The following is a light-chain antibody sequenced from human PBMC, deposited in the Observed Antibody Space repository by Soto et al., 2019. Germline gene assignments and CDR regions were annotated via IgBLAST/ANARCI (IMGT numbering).Light chain of an antibody. CDR1: SSDVGGYNY. V-gene: IGLV2-14*01. Sequence: QSVLTQPASVSGSPGQSITISCTGTSSDVGGYNYVSWYQQHPGKAPKLMIYDVSNRPSGVSNRFSGSKSGNTASLTISGLQAEDEADYYCSSYTSSSTLYVVFGGGTQLT. CDR3: SSYTSSSTLYVV. CDR2: DVS. J-gene: IGLJ2*01.